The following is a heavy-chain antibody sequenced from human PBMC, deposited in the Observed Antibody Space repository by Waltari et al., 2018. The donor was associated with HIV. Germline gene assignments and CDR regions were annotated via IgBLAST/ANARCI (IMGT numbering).Heavy chain of an antibody. V-gene: IGHV3-15*01. J-gene: IGHJ4*02. D-gene: IGHD2-15*01. CDR1: GFPFSDVW. CDR3: ATGDCSGGSCHFFDF. CDR2: NKRGMDGETT. Sequence: EVQLVESGGGFVKPGGSLRLSCTASGFPFSDVWMTWVRQGTGKGREWVGRNKRGMDGETTDYSAPVKGRFTISRDDSKNTLYLQINSLKAEDTGVYYCATGDCSGGSCHFFDFWGQGTLVTVSS.